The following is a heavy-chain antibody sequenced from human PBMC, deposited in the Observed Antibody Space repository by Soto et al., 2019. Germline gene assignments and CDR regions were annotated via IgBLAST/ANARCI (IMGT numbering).Heavy chain of an antibody. CDR1: GYTFTSCG. CDR2: IRAYNGNT. J-gene: IGHJ5*02. CDR3: ARSDDSSGYYFYQDWLDP. Sequence: QFQLVQSGAEVKKPGATVKVAFKASGYTFTSCGISRVRQSRGRGLEWMGWIRAYNGNTNYAQKLQGRVTMTTDTSTSPAYMELRSRRSDDTAVDYCARSDDSSGYYFYQDWLDPWGQGTLVTVSS. D-gene: IGHD3-22*01. V-gene: IGHV1-18*01.